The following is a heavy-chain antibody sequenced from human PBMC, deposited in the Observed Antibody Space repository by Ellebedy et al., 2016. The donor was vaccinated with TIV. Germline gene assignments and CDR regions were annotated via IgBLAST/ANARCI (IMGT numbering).Heavy chain of an antibody. CDR1: GYTFTSYG. Sequence: ASVKVSCKASGYTFTSYGISWVRQAPGQGLEWMGWINPNSGGTNYAQKFQGRVTMTRDTSISTAYMELSRLRSDDTAVYYCARPSVSTGYYQFDFWGQGALVTVSS. CDR3: ARPSVSTGYYQFDF. V-gene: IGHV1-2*02. D-gene: IGHD3-22*01. CDR2: INPNSGGT. J-gene: IGHJ4*02.